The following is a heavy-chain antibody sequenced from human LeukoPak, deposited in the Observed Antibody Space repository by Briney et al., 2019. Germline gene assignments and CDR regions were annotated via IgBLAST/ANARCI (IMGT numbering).Heavy chain of an antibody. Sequence: SVKVSCKASGYTFTSYGISWVRQAPGQGLEWMGGIIPIFGTANYAQKFQGRVTITADESTSTAYMELSSLRSEDTAVYYCAREGRDYGGRYGMDVWGQGTTVTVSS. CDR1: GYTFTSYG. CDR3: AREGRDYGGRYGMDV. D-gene: IGHD4-17*01. V-gene: IGHV1-69*13. CDR2: IIPIFGTA. J-gene: IGHJ6*02.